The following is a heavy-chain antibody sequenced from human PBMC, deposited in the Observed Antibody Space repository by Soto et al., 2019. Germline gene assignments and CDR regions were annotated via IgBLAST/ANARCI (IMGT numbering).Heavy chain of an antibody. J-gene: IGHJ4*02. CDR2: IYTSGST. CDR3: AREFGLVVAATETYYLNY. Sequence: SETLSRTCSVSGGSIRPYYWSWIRQPAGKGLELIGRIYTSGSTNYKTSLKSRVTISLDTHKKHFSLKLSSVTAAATAVYFCAREFGLVVAATETYYLNYWGQGTLVNVSS. CDR1: GGSIRPYY. D-gene: IGHD2-15*01. V-gene: IGHV4-4*07.